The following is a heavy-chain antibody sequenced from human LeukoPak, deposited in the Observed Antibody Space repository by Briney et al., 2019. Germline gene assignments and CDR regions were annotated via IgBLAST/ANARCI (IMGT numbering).Heavy chain of an antibody. CDR2: ISDSGSDT. V-gene: IGHV3-23*01. CDR1: GFTFSSYG. D-gene: IGHD6-6*01. Sequence: GGSLRLSCAVSGFTFSSYGMSWVRQAPGKGLEWVSAISDSGSDTYYADSVKGRFTISKDNSKNPLYLRMNSLRADDTAVYYCAKRVPYSSSSVYFDYWGQGTLVTVSS. CDR3: AKRVPYSSSSVYFDY. J-gene: IGHJ4*02.